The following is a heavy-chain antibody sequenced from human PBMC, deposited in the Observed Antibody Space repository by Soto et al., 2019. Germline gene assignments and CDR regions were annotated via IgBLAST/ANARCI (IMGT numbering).Heavy chain of an antibody. CDR2: INPNSGDT. D-gene: IGHD1-26*01. V-gene: IGHV1-2*02. CDR3: GSPRSGPTPDVGH. CDR1: VFSVDTTYC. J-gene: IGHJ4*01. Sequence: ASVKVSCKASVFSVDTTYCIHWVRRAPGQGLEWMGSINPNSGDTNYAQNFQGRVTMTRDTSISTAYMEVSSLTSDDTAVYYCGSPRSGPTPDVGHWGHGTVVTVSS.